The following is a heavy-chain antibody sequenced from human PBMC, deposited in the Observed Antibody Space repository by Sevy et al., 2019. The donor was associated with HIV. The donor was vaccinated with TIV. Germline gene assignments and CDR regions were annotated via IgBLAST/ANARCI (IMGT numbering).Heavy chain of an antibody. J-gene: IGHJ4*02. D-gene: IGHD2-21*02. CDR2: VIASVNMA. CDR3: ATAMPCGGDCYYFDS. CDR1: GGTFSTYI. Sequence: ASVKVSCKASGGTFSTYIINWVRQAPGQRLEWMGGVIASVNMANSAQKFQGRVTITADGSTSTAYMELSSLTSEDTAIYYCATAMPCGGDCYYFDSWGQGTRVTVSS. V-gene: IGHV1-69*10.